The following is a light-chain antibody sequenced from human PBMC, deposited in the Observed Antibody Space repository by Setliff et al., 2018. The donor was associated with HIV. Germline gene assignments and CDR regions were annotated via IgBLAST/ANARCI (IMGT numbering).Light chain of an antibody. V-gene: IGLV2-14*03. Sequence: QSVLAQPASVSGSPGQSITISCTGTSSDVGGFDYVSWYQQHPGKDPKLMIYDVTNRPSGVSNRFSASTSGNTASLTISGLQAEDEADYYCTSYTRNTTYVFGTGTKATVL. CDR1: SSDVGGFDY. CDR3: TSYTRNTTYV. J-gene: IGLJ1*01. CDR2: DVT.